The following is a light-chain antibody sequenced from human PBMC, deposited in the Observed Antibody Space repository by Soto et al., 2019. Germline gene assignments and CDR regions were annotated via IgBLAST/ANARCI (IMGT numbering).Light chain of an antibody. CDR3: GAWDNSLSVYV. Sequence: QSVLTQPPSVSAAPGQEVTISCSGSNSNVGYNSVSWYQQLPGTAPKLLIYDNNKRPSGIPARFSGSKSGTSATLGITGLQTGDEADYYCGAWDNSLSVYVFGSGTKLTVL. CDR2: DNN. CDR1: NSNVGYNS. J-gene: IGLJ1*01. V-gene: IGLV1-51*01.